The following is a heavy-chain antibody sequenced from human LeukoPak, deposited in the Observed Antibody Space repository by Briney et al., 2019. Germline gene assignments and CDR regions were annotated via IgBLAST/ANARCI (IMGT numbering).Heavy chain of an antibody. CDR1: GFTFSTDS. J-gene: IGHJ4*02. Sequence: GGSLRLSCAASGFTFSTDSMNWVRQAPGKGLEWVAVISYDGSNEYYADSVKGRFTISRDNSKNTLYVQMNSLRAEDTAVYYCARDRGRYFDWSGDSWGQGTLVTVSS. D-gene: IGHD3-9*01. V-gene: IGHV3-30*03. CDR2: ISYDGSNE. CDR3: ARDRGRYFDWSGDS.